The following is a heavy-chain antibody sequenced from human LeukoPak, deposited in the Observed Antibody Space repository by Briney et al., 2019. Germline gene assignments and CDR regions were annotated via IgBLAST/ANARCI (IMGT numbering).Heavy chain of an antibody. Sequence: PSETLSLTCTVSGGSIRSGDYYWSWIRQPPGKGLEWIGYIYYSGSTYYNPSLKSRVTISVDTSKNQFSLKLSSVTAADTAVYYCAREGTMVRGVLDYWGQGTLVTVSS. D-gene: IGHD3-10*01. CDR3: AREGTMVRGVLDY. CDR1: GGSIRSGDYY. V-gene: IGHV4-30-4*01. CDR2: IYYSGST. J-gene: IGHJ4*02.